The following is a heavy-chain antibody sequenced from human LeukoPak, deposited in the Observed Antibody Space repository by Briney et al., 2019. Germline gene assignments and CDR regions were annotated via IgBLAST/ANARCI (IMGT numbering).Heavy chain of an antibody. CDR1: GFTFSSYA. J-gene: IGHJ4*02. Sequence: GGSLRLSCAASGFTFSSYAMSWVRQAPGKGLAWVSTISGGSGSTYCADSVKGRFTISRDNSKNTLYLQMNSLRDEDTAVYYCAKTPSGDTMVRGAHFDYWGQGTLVTVSS. CDR3: AKTPSGDTMVRGAHFDY. V-gene: IGHV3-23*01. D-gene: IGHD3-10*01. CDR2: ISGGSGST.